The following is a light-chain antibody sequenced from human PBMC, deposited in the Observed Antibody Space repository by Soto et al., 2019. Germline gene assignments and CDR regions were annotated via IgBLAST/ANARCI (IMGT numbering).Light chain of an antibody. V-gene: IGKV3-20*01. Sequence: PGERATLSCRASRSFASSYLGWYQQKPGQAPRLLTYAASSRATGIPDRFSGSGSGTDFTLTINRLEPEDSAVYYCQQYVASPPYTFGQGTKLEI. CDR3: QQYVASPPYT. J-gene: IGKJ2*01. CDR1: RSFASSY. CDR2: AAS.